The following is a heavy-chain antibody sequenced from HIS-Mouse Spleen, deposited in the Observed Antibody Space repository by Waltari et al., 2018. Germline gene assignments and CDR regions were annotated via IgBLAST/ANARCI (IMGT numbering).Heavy chain of an antibody. CDR2: INPNSGGT. D-gene: IGHD7-27*01. Sequence: QVQLVQSGAEVKKPGASVKVSCKASGCPFPGYYLHWVRQATGQGLEWMGWINPNSGGTNYAQKFQGRVTMTRDTSISTAYMELSRLRSDDTAVYYCARAFRLWGSHAFDIWGQGTMVTVSS. J-gene: IGHJ3*02. CDR3: ARAFRLWGSHAFDI. V-gene: IGHV1-2*02. CDR1: GCPFPGYY.